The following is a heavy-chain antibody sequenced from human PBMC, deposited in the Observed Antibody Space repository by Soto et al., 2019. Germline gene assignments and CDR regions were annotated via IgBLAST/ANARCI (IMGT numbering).Heavy chain of an antibody. CDR1: GYTFTGHY. CDR3: GRGRSGQIVVFY. D-gene: IGHD1-26*01. CDR2: IGPESGAT. J-gene: IGHJ4*02. Sequence: ASVKVSCKASGYTFTGHYIHWVRQAPEQGPEWMGEIGPESGATRYAQKIQGRVTMTRDPSITTVYMELKNLSPDDTAVYYCGRGRSGQIVVFYWGQGTPVTVSS. V-gene: IGHV1-2*02.